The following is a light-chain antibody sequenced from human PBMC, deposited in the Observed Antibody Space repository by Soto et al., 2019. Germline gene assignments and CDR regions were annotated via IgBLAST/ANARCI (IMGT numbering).Light chain of an antibody. CDR1: QGINNY. CDR3: QHYNSYSIT. J-gene: IGKJ5*01. CDR2: GAS. V-gene: IGKV1-9*01. Sequence: IQLTQSPSSLSAPVGDRVTITCRASQGINNYVAWYQQKPGKAPKLLIYGASTLQSGVPSRFSGSGSGTEFTLTISSLQPDDFATYYCQHYNSYSITFGQGTRLEIK.